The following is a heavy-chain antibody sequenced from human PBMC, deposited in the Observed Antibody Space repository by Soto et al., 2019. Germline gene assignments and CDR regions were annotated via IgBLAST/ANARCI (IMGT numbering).Heavy chain of an antibody. CDR3: ARINSRTARDAFDI. CDR2: VFSNDEK. Sequence: GSGPTLVNPTETLTLTCTVSGFSLSNARMGVGWIRQPPGKALEWLAHVFSNDEKSYSTSLKSRLTISKDTSKSQVVLTMTNMDPVDTATYYCARINSRTARDAFDIWGQGTMVTVSS. J-gene: IGHJ3*02. D-gene: IGHD6-13*01. CDR1: GFSLSNARMG. V-gene: IGHV2-26*01.